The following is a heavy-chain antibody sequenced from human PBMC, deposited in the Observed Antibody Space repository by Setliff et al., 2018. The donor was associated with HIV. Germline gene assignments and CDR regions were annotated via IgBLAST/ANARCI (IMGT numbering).Heavy chain of an antibody. J-gene: IGHJ2*01. V-gene: IGHV3-66*02. CDR3: ARVSGYGLRGFDP. Sequence: LGGSLRLSCAASGFTVSSNYMSWVRQAPGKGLEWVSVIYSGGSTNYADFVKGRFTISRDSSKNTLDLQMNSLRGEDTAVYYCARVSGYGLRGFDPWGRGTLVTVSS. CDR1: GFTVSSNY. D-gene: IGHD5-12*01. CDR2: IYSGGST.